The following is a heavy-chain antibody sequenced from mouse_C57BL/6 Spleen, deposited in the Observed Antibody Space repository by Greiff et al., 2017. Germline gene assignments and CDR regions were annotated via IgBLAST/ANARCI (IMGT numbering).Heavy chain of an antibody. CDR3: ARWGYGSSYSYYFDY. Sequence: QVQLQQPGAELVKPGASVQLSCKASGYTFTSYWMPWVKQRPGRGLEWIGRIDPNSGGTKYNEKFKSKATLTVNEPSSTASMQLSSLTSEDSAVYYCARWGYGSSYSYYFDYWGQGTTLTVSS. CDR1: GYTFTSYW. J-gene: IGHJ2*01. V-gene: IGHV1-72*01. D-gene: IGHD1-1*01. CDR2: IDPNSGGT.